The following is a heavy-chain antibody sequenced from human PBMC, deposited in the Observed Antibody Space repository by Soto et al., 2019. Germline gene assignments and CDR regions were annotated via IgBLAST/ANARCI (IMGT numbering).Heavy chain of an antibody. CDR3: ARDMPAGSGSYYYYYGMDV. J-gene: IGHJ6*02. D-gene: IGHD1-26*01. V-gene: IGHV3-30*04. CDR1: GFTFSSYA. CDR2: ISYDGSNK. Sequence: GGSLRLSCAASGFTFSSYAMHWVRQAPGKGLEWVAVISYDGSNKYYADSVKGRFTISRDNSKNTLYLQMNSLRAEDTAVYYCARDMPAGSGSYYYYYGMDVWGQGTTVTVSS.